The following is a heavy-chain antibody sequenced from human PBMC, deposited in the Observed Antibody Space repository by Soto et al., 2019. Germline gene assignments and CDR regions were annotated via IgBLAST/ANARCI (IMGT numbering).Heavy chain of an antibody. J-gene: IGHJ3*02. CDR1: GGSFSGYY. CDR2: INHSGST. D-gene: IGHD4-4*01. CDR3: ARGECNSNYCFTRWALDI. V-gene: IGHV4-34*01. Sequence: QVQLQQWGAGLLKPSETLSLTCAVYGGSFSGYYWTWIRQTPGKGLEWIGEINHSGSTNYNPSLKSRVSISADTSKKQFSLNLTSVTAADTAVYYCARGECNSNYCFTRWALDIWGQGTVVTVSS.